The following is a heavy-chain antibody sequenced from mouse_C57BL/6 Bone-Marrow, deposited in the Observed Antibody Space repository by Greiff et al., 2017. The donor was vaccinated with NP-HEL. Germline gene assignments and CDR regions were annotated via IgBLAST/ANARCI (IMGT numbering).Heavy chain of an antibody. CDR1: GYSFTSYW. V-gene: IGHV1-55*01. CDR2: IYPGSGST. CDR3: ARERYYGSSYVY. J-gene: IGHJ2*01. D-gene: IGHD1-1*01. Sequence: VQLQQPGAELVKPGASVKMSCKASGYSFTSYWISWVKQRPGQGLEWIGDIYPGSGSTNYNEKFKSKATLTVDTSSSTAYMQLSSLTSEDSAVYYCARERYYGSSYVYWGQGTTLTVSS.